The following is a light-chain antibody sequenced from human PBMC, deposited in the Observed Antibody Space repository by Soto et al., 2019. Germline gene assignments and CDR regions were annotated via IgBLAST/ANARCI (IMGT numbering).Light chain of an antibody. J-gene: IGKJ5*01. Sequence: EIVMTQSPATLSVSPGERTTLSCRASQSVSSNLAWYQQKPGQAPRLLIHGAATRATGIPARFSGSGSGTEFTLTSGSLQSEDSAVYFCQQYSSWPLTFGQGTRLEIK. CDR2: GAA. V-gene: IGKV3-15*01. CDR1: QSVSSN. CDR3: QQYSSWPLT.